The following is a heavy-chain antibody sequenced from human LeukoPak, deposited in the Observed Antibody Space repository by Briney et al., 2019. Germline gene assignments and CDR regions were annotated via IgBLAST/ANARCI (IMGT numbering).Heavy chain of an antibody. CDR1: GFTVSSNY. CDR3: AREGYSRGDDAFDI. D-gene: IGHD6-13*01. V-gene: IGHV3-53*04. CDR2: IYSGGST. Sequence: PGGSLRLSCAASGFTVSSNYMSWVRQAPGKGLEWVSVIYSGGSTYYADSVKGRFTISRHNSKNTLYLQMNSLRAEDTAVYYCAREGYSRGDDAFDIWGQGTMVTVSS. J-gene: IGHJ3*02.